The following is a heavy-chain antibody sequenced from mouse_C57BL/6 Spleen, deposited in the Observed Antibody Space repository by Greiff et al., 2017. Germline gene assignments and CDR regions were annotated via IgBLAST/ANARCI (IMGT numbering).Heavy chain of an antibody. CDR3: TSHGSSYFDY. J-gene: IGHJ2*01. D-gene: IGHD1-1*01. CDR1: GYTFTSYW. V-gene: IGHV1-69*01. Sequence: QVQLQQPGAELVMPGASVKLSCKASGYTFTSYWMHWVKQRPGQGLEWIGEIDPSDSNTNYNQKFKGKATLTVDKSSSTAYMQLSSLTSEDSAVYYCTSHGSSYFDYWGQGTTLTVSS. CDR2: IDPSDSNT.